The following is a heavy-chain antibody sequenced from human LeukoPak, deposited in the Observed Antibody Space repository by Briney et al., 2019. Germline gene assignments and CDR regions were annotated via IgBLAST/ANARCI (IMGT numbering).Heavy chain of an antibody. CDR2: IYHSGST. D-gene: IGHD2-15*01. J-gene: IGHJ4*02. CDR1: TDSTNTYY. V-gene: IGHV4-59*01. CDR3: VRLRXXLLAPYFDH. Sequence: PSETLSLTCSVSTDSTNTYYWSWIRQSPGKGLEWLGHIYHSGSTDYNPSFKSRVTISIDMSKKEFSLKLTSVTVADTAIYYCVRLRXXLLAPYFDHWXQGAFVIVSS.